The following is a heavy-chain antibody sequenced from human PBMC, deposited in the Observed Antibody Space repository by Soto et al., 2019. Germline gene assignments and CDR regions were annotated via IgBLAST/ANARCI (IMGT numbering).Heavy chain of an antibody. D-gene: IGHD3-16*01. V-gene: IGHV3-53*01. CDR3: ARDRVGDLGAFDI. Sequence: GGSLRLSCAASGFTVSSNYMSWVRQAPGKGLEWVSVIYSGGSTYYTDSVKGRFTISRDNSKNTLYLQMNILRAEDTAVYYCARDRVGDLGAFDIWGQGTMVTVSS. CDR1: GFTVSSNY. CDR2: IYSGGST. J-gene: IGHJ3*02.